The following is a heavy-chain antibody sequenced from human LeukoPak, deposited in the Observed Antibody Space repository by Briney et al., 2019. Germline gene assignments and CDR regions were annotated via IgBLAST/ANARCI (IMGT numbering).Heavy chain of an antibody. J-gene: IGHJ4*02. D-gene: IGHD3-16*02. CDR1: GFIFNSYT. Sequence: GGSLRLSCAASGFIFNSYTMHWVRQAPGRGLEYVSAITSSGNNIFYADSVKGRFTISRDNSKNTLYLQMGSLRAEDMAVYYCTRGPGYDYVWGSFRADYWGQGILVTVSS. CDR2: ITSSGNNI. V-gene: IGHV3-64*02. CDR3: TRGPGYDYVWGSFRADY.